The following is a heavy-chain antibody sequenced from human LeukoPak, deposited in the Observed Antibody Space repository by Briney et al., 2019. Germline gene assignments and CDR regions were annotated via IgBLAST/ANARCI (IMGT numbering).Heavy chain of an antibody. CDR2: IYSGGST. Sequence: GGSLRLSCAASGFTVSSNYMSWLRQAPGKGLEWVSVIYSGGSTYYADSVKGRFTISRHNSKNTLYLQMNSLRAEDTAVYYCARLKVVGATGPWFDPWGQGTLVTVSS. V-gene: IGHV3-53*04. D-gene: IGHD1-26*01. CDR1: GFTVSSNY. J-gene: IGHJ5*02. CDR3: ARLKVVGATGPWFDP.